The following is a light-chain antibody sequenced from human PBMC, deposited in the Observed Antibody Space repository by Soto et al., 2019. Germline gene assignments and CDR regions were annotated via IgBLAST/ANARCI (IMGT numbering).Light chain of an antibody. CDR1: SSDVGAYDY. CDR2: EVS. V-gene: IGLV2-14*01. J-gene: IGLJ3*02. CDR3: SSYTTSSTWV. Sequence: QSVLTQPASVSGSPGQSITISCTGTSSDVGAYDYVSWYQHHPGKAPKLMIYEVSNRPSGVSNRFSGSKSGNTASLTISGLQAEDEADYSCSSYTTSSTWVFGGGTKLTVL.